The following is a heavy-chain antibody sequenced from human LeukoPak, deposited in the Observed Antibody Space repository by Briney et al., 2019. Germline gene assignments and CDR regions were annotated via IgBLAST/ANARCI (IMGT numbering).Heavy chain of an antibody. CDR2: ILDSGYST. CDR3: AKLGGHPLHNYYVGV. Sequence: GGSLRLSCAASGFTFSSYAMSWVRQASGKGLEWVSGILDSGYSTYYANSVKGRFTISRDNSNNTLYLQMNSLRAEDTAVYYCAKLGGHPLHNYYVGVWGKGTTVAVSS. V-gene: IGHV3-23*01. CDR1: GFTFSSYA. J-gene: IGHJ6*03. D-gene: IGHD3-16*01.